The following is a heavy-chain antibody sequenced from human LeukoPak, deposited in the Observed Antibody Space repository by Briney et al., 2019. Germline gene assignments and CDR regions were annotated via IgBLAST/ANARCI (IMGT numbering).Heavy chain of an antibody. Sequence: GGSLRLSCAASGFTFSSYGMHWVRQAPGKGLEWVAFIRYDGSNKYYADSVKGRFTISRDNSKNTLYLQMNSLRAEDTAVYYCAKVSIAGARGGYYFDYWGQGTLVTVSS. CDR2: IRYDGSNK. J-gene: IGHJ4*02. CDR1: GFTFSSYG. D-gene: IGHD6-19*01. CDR3: AKVSIAGARGGYYFDY. V-gene: IGHV3-30*02.